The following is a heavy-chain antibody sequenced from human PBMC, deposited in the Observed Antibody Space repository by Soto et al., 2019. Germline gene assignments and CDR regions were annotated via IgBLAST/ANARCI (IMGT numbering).Heavy chain of an antibody. V-gene: IGHV4-30-4*01. D-gene: IGHD3-3*01. CDR1: GGSISSGDYY. Sequence: SETLSLTCTVSGGSISSGDYYWSWIRQPQGKGLEWIGYIYYSGSTYYNPSLKSRVTISVDTSKNQFSLKLSSVTAADTAVYYCATRGGGYYDFWSGYYGEDAFDIWGQGTMVTVSS. J-gene: IGHJ3*02. CDR3: ATRGGGYYDFWSGYYGEDAFDI. CDR2: IYYSGST.